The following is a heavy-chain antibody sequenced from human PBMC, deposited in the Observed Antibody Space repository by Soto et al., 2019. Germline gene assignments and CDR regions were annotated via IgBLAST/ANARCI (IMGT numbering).Heavy chain of an antibody. CDR1: GGSISSSNC. CDR2: IYHSGST. D-gene: IGHD1-26*01. CDR3: ARFNSGSYYEAFDI. V-gene: IGHV4-4*02. Sequence: PSETLSLTCAVSGGSISSSNCWSWVRQPPGKGLEWIGEIYHSGSTNYNPSLKSRVTISVDKSKNQFSLKLSSVTAADTAVYYCARFNSGSYYEAFDIWGQGTMVTVSS. J-gene: IGHJ3*02.